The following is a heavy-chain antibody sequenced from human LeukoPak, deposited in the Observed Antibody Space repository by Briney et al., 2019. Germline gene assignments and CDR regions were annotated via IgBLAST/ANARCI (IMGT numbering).Heavy chain of an antibody. D-gene: IGHD3-10*01. CDR3: ARGVWFGELSFYGMDV. J-gene: IGHJ6*02. CDR1: GYTFTSYD. Sequence: GASVKVSRKASGYTFTSYDINWARQATGQGLEWMGWMNPNSGNTGYAQKFQGRVTMTRNTSISTAYMELSSLRSEDTAVYYCARGVWFGELSFYGMDVWGQGTTVTVSS. CDR2: MNPNSGNT. V-gene: IGHV1-8*01.